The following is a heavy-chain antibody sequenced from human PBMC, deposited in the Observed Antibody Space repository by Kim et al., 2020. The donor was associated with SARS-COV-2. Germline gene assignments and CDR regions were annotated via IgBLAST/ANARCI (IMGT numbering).Heavy chain of an antibody. J-gene: IGHJ4*02. CDR2: GSP. Sequence: GSPNDNASLKGRVTLSVGTSKNQFSLKLTSVTAADAAVYYCARRAAGVDWWGQGTPVTVSS. V-gene: IGHV4-34*01. CDR3: ARRAAGVDW.